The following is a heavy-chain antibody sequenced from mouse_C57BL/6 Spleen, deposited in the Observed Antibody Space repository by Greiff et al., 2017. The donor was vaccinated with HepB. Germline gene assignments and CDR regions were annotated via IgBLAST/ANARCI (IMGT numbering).Heavy chain of an antibody. Sequence: QVQLQQPGAELVKPGASVKMSCKASGYTFTSYWITWVKQRPGQGLEWIGDIYPGSGSTNYNEKFKSKATLTVDTSSSTAYMQLSSLTSEDSAVYYCARGVFITTVVEGYYFDYWGQGTTLTVSS. J-gene: IGHJ2*01. V-gene: IGHV1-55*01. CDR3: ARGVFITTVVEGYYFDY. CDR2: IYPGSGST. CDR1: GYTFTSYW. D-gene: IGHD1-1*01.